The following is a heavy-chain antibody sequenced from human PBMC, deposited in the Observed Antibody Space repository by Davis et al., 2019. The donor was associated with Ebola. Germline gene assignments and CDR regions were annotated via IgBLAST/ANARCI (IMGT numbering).Heavy chain of an antibody. CDR3: ATTPFGFPDFFDY. Sequence: GESLKISCAASGFTFRSYAMHWIRQAPGKGLEWVAVVPYDGSNQYYADSVKGRFTISRDNSKNTLYLQLNSLRDEDTAVYYCATTPFGFPDFFDYWGQGTLVTVSS. CDR1: GFTFRSYA. J-gene: IGHJ4*02. CDR2: VPYDGSNQ. V-gene: IGHV3-30*04. D-gene: IGHD3-10*01.